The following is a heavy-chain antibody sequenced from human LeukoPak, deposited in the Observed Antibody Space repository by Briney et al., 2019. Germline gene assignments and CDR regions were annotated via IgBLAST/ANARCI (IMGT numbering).Heavy chain of an antibody. Sequence: SVKVSCEASGGTFSSYAISWVRQAPGQGLEWMGRTIPIFGTANYAQKFQGRVTITTDESTSTTYMELSSLRSEDTAMYYCARDFGYYDSSGFRLTYEYFQYWGQGTLVTVSS. J-gene: IGHJ1*01. D-gene: IGHD3-22*01. V-gene: IGHV1-69*05. CDR3: ARDFGYYDSSGFRLTYEYFQY. CDR2: TIPIFGTA. CDR1: GGTFSSYA.